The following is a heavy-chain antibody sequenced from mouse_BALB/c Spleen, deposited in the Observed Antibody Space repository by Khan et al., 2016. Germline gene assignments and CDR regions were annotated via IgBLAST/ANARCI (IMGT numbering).Heavy chain of an antibody. V-gene: IGHV4-1*02. Sequence: EVKLLESGGGLVQPGGSLKFSCAASGFDFSRYWMSWVRQAPGKGLEWIGEINPDSSTINYTPSLKDKFIISRDNAKNTLYLQMSKVRSESTALYYCARGRWYGAMDYWGQGTSVTVSS. CDR2: INPDSSTI. CDR3: ARGRWYGAMDY. CDR1: GFDFSRYW. J-gene: IGHJ4*01. D-gene: IGHD2-1*01.